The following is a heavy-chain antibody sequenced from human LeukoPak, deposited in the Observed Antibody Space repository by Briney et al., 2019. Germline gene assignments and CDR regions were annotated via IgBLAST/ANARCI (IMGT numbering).Heavy chain of an antibody. J-gene: IGHJ4*02. D-gene: IGHD6-19*01. CDR3: AKIRAVAGLDY. Sequence: GGSLRLSCAASGFTVSSNYISWVRQAPGKGLEWVSVIYSGGSTYYADSVKGRFTISRDNSKNTLYLQMNSLRAEDTAVYYCAKIRAVAGLDYWGQGTLVTVSS. V-gene: IGHV3-66*01. CDR2: IYSGGST. CDR1: GFTVSSNY.